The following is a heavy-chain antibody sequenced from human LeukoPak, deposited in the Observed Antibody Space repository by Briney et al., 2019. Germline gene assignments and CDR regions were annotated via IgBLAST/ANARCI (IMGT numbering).Heavy chain of an antibody. CDR3: ARFSGCSSTSCYLPPYYYYYMDV. Sequence: GGSLRLSCAASGFTFSSSWMSWVRQAPGKGLEWVANIKQDGSEKYYVDSVEGRFTISSDNAKNSLYLQMNSLRAEDTAVYYCARFSGCSSTSCYLPPYYYYYMDVWGKGTTVTISS. CDR2: IKQDGSEK. CDR1: GFTFSSSW. V-gene: IGHV3-7*01. D-gene: IGHD2-2*01. J-gene: IGHJ6*03.